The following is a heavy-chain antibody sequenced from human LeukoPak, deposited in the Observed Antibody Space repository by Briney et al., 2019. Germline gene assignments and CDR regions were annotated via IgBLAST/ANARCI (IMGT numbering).Heavy chain of an antibody. J-gene: IGHJ4*02. Sequence: GGSLRLSCAASGFTFSSYGMHWVRQAPGKGLEWVAVIWYDGSNKYYADSVKGRFTISRDNPKNTLYLQMTSLRAEDTAVYYCARGSNYYDSSGYYFDYWGQGTLVTVSS. V-gene: IGHV3-33*01. CDR1: GFTFSSYG. D-gene: IGHD3-22*01. CDR3: ARGSNYYDSSGYYFDY. CDR2: IWYDGSNK.